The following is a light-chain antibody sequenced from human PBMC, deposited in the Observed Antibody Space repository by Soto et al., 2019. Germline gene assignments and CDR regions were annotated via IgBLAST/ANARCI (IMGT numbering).Light chain of an antibody. Sequence: DIQVTQSPSTLSASVGDRVTITCRVNESISKWLAWYQQKPGKAPKLLIYKASSLQTGVPSRFSGIRSGTDFTLIISSLQPDDLATYYCQQYKSYSEVTFGGGTKV. CDR2: KAS. CDR3: QQYKSYSEVT. V-gene: IGKV1-5*03. CDR1: ESISKW. J-gene: IGKJ4*01.